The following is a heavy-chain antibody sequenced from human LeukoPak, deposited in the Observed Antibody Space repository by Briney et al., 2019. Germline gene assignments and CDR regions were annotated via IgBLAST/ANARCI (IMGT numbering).Heavy chain of an antibody. D-gene: IGHD1-26*01. V-gene: IGHV4-59*01. CDR1: SGFFSSYY. Sequence: PSETLSLTCTVSSGFFSSYYWSWIRQPPGKGLEWLGYLYYSGSTNYNPSLKSRVTITVDTSKNQFSLKLSSVTAADTAVYYCAREGSGWDPYYFDYWGQGTLVTVSS. CDR2: LYYSGST. J-gene: IGHJ4*02. CDR3: AREGSGWDPYYFDY.